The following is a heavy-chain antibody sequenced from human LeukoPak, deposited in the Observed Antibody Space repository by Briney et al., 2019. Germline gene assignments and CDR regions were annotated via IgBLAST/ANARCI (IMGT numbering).Heavy chain of an antibody. J-gene: IGHJ6*03. CDR3: ARGLGGSYSFYYYYYYMDV. V-gene: IGHV3-11*01. Sequence: GGSLRLSCAASGFTFSDYYMSWLRQAPGKGLEWVSYISSSGSTIYYADSVKGRFTISRDNAKNSLYLQMNSLRAEDTAVYYCARGLGGSYSFYYYYYYMDVWGKGTTVTISS. CDR2: ISSSGSTI. D-gene: IGHD1-26*01. CDR1: GFTFSDYY.